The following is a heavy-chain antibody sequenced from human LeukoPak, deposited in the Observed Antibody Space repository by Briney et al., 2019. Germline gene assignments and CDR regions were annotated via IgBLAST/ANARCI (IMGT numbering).Heavy chain of an antibody. CDR1: GYTFANYY. J-gene: IGHJ4*02. CDR3: ARAAGHSSAYYSDY. V-gene: IGHV1-46*01. Sequence: ASVTVSCKASGYTFANYYIHWVRQAPGQGLEWMGLINPSGGSTSYAQKFQGRVTTTRDTSPSTVYMQLSSLRSEDTAVYYCARAAGHSSAYYSDYWGQGTLVSVSS. CDR2: INPSGGST. D-gene: IGHD3-22*01.